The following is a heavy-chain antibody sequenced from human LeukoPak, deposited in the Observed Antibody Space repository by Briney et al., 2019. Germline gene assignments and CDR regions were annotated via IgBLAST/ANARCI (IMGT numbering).Heavy chain of an antibody. V-gene: IGHV3-48*01. CDR3: ARRWLLIDDAFDI. D-gene: IGHD3-22*01. J-gene: IGHJ3*02. CDR1: GFTFSSYS. Sequence: GGSLRLSCAASGFTFSSYSMNWVRQAPGKGLEWVSYISSSSSTIYYADSVKGRFTISRDNAKNSLYLQMNSLRAEDTAVYYCARRWLLIDDAFDIWGQGTMVTVSS. CDR2: ISSSSSTI.